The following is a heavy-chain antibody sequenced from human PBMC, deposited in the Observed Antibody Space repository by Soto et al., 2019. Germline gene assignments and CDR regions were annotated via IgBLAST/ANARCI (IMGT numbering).Heavy chain of an antibody. CDR1: GYTFSDYF. CDR2: VNPKRGGT. CDR3: ARDSGIPGRYWYFDI. D-gene: IGHD2-21*01. Sequence: QVQLVQSGAEVKKPGASVRVSCKTYGYTFSDYFLHWVRQAPGQGPEWMGFVNPKRGGTEYVPRFKGRVTMTRDTSSTTVYMDLYRLTSDDTAIYYCARDSGIPGRYWYFDIWGRGTLVTVSS. J-gene: IGHJ2*01. V-gene: IGHV1-2*02.